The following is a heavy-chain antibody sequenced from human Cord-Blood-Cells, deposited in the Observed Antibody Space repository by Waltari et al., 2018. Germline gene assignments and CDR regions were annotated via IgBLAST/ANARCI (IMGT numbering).Heavy chain of an antibody. CDR1: GGSFSGYY. Sequence: QVQLQQWGAGLLKPSETLSLTCAVYGGSFSGYYCSWIRQPPGKGLEWIGEINHSGSTNYNPSLKSRVTISVDTSKNQFSLKLSSVTAADTAVYYCARDGYNWNAFDIWGQGIMVTVSS. J-gene: IGHJ3*02. D-gene: IGHD1-20*01. V-gene: IGHV4-34*01. CDR3: ARDGYNWNAFDI. CDR2: INHSGST.